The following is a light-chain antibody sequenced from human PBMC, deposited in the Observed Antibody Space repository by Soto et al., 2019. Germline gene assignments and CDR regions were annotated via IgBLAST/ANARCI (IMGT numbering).Light chain of an antibody. CDR2: DTS. Sequence: EIELTQSPATLSLSPGERATLSCRASQSVSSSLAWYQQKHGQAPRLLISDTSNRATGIPARFSGSGSGTDFTLTISRLEPEDSAVYYCQQYVSIPLTFGGGTKVDI. V-gene: IGKV3-11*01. CDR1: QSVSSS. CDR3: QQYVSIPLT. J-gene: IGKJ4*01.